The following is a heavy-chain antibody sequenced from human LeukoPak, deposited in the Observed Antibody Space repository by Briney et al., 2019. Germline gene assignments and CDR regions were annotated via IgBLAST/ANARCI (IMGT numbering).Heavy chain of an antibody. J-gene: IGHJ4*02. V-gene: IGHV4-38-2*02. D-gene: IGHD3-3*01. Sequence: PSETLSLTCTVSGCSISSGYYWGWIRQPPGKGLEWIGSIYHSGSTYYNPSLKSRVTISVDTSKNQFSLKLSSVTAADTAVYYCARTPYDFWSGYQLYYFDYWGQGTLVTVSS. CDR3: ARTPYDFWSGYQLYYFDY. CDR2: IYHSGST. CDR1: GCSISSGYY.